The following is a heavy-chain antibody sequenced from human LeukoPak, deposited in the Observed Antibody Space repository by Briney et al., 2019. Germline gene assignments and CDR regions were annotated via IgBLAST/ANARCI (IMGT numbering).Heavy chain of an antibody. V-gene: IGHV3-21*01. CDR1: GFTFSSYS. J-gene: IGHJ4*02. CDR2: ISSSSSYI. CDR3: ASRSYDSSGYYYGEFDY. Sequence: GGSLRLSCAASGFTFSSYSMNWVRQAPGKRLEWVSSISSSSSYIYYADSVKGRFTISRDNAKNSLYLQMSSLRAEDTAVYYCASRSYDSSGYYYGEFDYWGQGTLVTVSS. D-gene: IGHD3-22*01.